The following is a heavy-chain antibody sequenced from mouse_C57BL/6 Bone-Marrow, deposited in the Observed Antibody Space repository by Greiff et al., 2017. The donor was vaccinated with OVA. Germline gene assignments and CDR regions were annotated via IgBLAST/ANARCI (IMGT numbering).Heavy chain of an antibody. CDR3: ARHEWAYYYGSDYFDY. CDR2: FYPGSGSI. CDR1: GYTFTEYT. J-gene: IGHJ2*01. V-gene: IGHV1-62-2*01. Sequence: QVQLKESGAELVKPGASVKLSCKASGYTFTEYTIHWVKQRSGQGLEWIGWFYPGSGSIKYNEKFKDKATLTADKSSSTVYMELSRLTSEDSAVYFCARHEWAYYYGSDYFDYWGQGTTLTVSS. D-gene: IGHD1-1*01.